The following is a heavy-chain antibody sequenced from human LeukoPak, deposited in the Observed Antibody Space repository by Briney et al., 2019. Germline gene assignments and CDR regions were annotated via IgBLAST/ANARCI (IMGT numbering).Heavy chain of an antibody. CDR1: GITFDDYG. Sequence: GGSLRLSFAAFGITFDDYGMSWVPQAPGKGLEWVPGINWNGGSTGYADSVKVRFTISRDNAKNSLYLQMNNLRAEDTALYYCARVNSDYYDSSGYYYWGQGTLVTVSS. D-gene: IGHD3-22*01. V-gene: IGHV3-20*03. CDR2: INWNGGST. J-gene: IGHJ4*02. CDR3: ARVNSDYYDSSGYYY.